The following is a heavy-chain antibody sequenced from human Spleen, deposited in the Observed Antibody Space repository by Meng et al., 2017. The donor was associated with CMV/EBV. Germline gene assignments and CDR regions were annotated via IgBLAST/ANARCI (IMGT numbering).Heavy chain of an antibody. CDR2: INSDGSST. V-gene: IGHV3-74*01. Sequence: GESLKISCAASGFTFSSYWMHWVRQAPGKGLVWVSRINSDGSSTSYADSVKGRFTISRDNAKNTLYLQMNSLRAEDTAVYYCALIAVAGTPFDYWGQGTLVTVSS. CDR3: ALIAVAGTPFDY. D-gene: IGHD6-19*01. J-gene: IGHJ4*02. CDR1: GFTFSSYW.